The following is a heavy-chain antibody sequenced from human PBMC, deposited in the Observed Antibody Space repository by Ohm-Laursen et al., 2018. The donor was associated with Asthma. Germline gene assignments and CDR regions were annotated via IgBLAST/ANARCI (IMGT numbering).Heavy chain of an antibody. CDR3: ARDVMEWYLPAFNF. CDR1: GFTFRSYA. Sequence: SLRLSCSASGFTFRSYAMHWIRQAPGKGLEWVAVGGSYYDGGLKYYADSVNGRFTVSRDDSKNTLYLQMNSLRPDDTAVYYCARDVMEWYLPAFNFWGQGTLVTVSS. D-gene: IGHD3-3*01. V-gene: IGHV3-30-3*01. J-gene: IGHJ4*02. CDR2: GGSYYDGGLK.